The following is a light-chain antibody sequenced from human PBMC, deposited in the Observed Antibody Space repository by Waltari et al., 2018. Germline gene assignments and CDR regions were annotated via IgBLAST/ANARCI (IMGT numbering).Light chain of an antibody. J-gene: IGKJ2*01. V-gene: IGKV1D-13*01. CDR2: ETS. CDR3: QQSNNIPYT. Sequence: AMQLTQSPSSLSASVAARVTINNLFLYPQKPGKAPEVLIYETSTLQSVVPSRFSGSGSGTDFTFTISSLQPEDFATYCCQQSNNIPYTFGHGTKLEIK.